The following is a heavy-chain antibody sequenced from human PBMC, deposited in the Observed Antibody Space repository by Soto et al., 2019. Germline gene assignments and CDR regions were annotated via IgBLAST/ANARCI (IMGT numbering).Heavy chain of an antibody. Sequence: SETLSLTCAVYGGSFSGYYWSWIHQPPGKGLEWIGEINHSGSTNYNPSLKSRVTISVDTSKNQFSLKLSSVTAADTAVYYCASFRGYCSGGSCYSGVALGYWGQGTLVTVSS. J-gene: IGHJ4*02. CDR3: ASFRGYCSGGSCYSGVALGY. CDR2: INHSGST. V-gene: IGHV4-34*01. D-gene: IGHD2-15*01. CDR1: GGSFSGYY.